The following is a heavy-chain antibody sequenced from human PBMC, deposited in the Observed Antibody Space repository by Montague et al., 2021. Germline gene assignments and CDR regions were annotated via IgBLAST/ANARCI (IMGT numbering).Heavy chain of an antibody. J-gene: IGHJ4*02. V-gene: IGHV3-53*01. CDR3: ARDESNTSSLDY. CDR1: GFNVNSHY. D-gene: IGHD3-10*01. CDR2: TYTGSSA. Sequence: SLRLSCAASGFNVNSHYMSWVRQAPGKGLEWVSVTYTGSSAYYADSVKGRFTVTRDSSKNMVYLQMDSLRAEVTAVYFCARDESNTSSLDYWGQGTLVTVSS.